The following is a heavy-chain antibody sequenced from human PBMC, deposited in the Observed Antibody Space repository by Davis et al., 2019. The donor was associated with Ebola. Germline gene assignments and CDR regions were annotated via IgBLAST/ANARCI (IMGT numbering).Heavy chain of an antibody. CDR1: GGPVSSGSYY. D-gene: IGHD4-11*01. CDR2: IYYSGST. CDR3: ARVLTTVTTGWFDP. J-gene: IGHJ5*02. V-gene: IGHV4-61*01. Sequence: SETLSLTCTVSGGPVSSGSYYWSWIRQPPGKGLEWIGYIYYSGSTNYNPSLKSRVTISVDTSKNQFSLKLSSVTAADTAVYYCARVLTTVTTGWFDPWGQGTLVTVSS.